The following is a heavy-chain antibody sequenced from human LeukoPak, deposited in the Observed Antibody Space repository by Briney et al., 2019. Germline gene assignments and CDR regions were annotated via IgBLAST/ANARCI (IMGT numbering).Heavy chain of an antibody. Sequence: SETLSLTCTVSGGSISGSSYYWGWIRQPPGKGLEWIGSIYYSGSTYYNPSLKSRVTISVDTATNQFSLKLRSVTAADTAVYYCARDFSAAFGIWGQGTMVTVSS. CDR3: ARDFSAAFGI. D-gene: IGHD2/OR15-2a*01. CDR1: GGSISGSSYY. CDR2: IYYSGST. V-gene: IGHV4-39*07. J-gene: IGHJ3*02.